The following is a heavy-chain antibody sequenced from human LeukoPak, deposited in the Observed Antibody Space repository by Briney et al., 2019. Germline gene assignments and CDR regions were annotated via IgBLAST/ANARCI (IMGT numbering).Heavy chain of an antibody. Sequence: PAETLSLTCTVSGYSISSGYYWGWIRQPPGKGLEWSGRIYHSGSTYYNPSLKRRVTISVDTSKNQFSLKLSSVTAADTAVYYCARELEYYDILTGLDVWGKGTTVTVSS. D-gene: IGHD3-9*01. CDR2: IYHSGST. V-gene: IGHV4-38-2*02. CDR3: ARELEYYDILTGLDV. CDR1: GYSISSGYY. J-gene: IGHJ6*04.